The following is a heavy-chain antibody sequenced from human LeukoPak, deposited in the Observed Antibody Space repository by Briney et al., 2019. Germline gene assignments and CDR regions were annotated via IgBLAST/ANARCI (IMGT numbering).Heavy chain of an antibody. CDR2: ISTYSGKR. Sequence: ASVKVSCKASGYTFTSYGFSWRRHAPGQGVESMGWISTYSGKRDYAQKFKGRVTMTTDPSTTTAYMELENLRSDDTAMYYCTASGWSKPYYFDSWGQGTLVTVSS. V-gene: IGHV1-18*01. D-gene: IGHD6-19*01. J-gene: IGHJ4*02. CDR1: GYTFTSYG. CDR3: TASGWSKPYYFDS.